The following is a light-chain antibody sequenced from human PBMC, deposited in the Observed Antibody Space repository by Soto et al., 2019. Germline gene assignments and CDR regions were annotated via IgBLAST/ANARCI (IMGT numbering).Light chain of an antibody. V-gene: IGLV2-14*01. CDR3: SSYTTTSTLV. CDR1: NRDVGSYNL. CDR2: EVR. J-gene: IGLJ3*02. Sequence: QSVLTKPAYVSGSAGQSITIACTGTNRDVGSYNLVSWYQQRPGEAPKLIISEVRNRPSGISYRFTGSKSGNTASLTISGLQAEDEADYYCSSYTTTSTLVFGGGTKVTVL.